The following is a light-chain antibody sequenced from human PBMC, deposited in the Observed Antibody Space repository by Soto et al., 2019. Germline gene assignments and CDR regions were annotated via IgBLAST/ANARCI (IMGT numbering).Light chain of an antibody. Sequence: EIVMTQSPATLSVSPGERATLSCRASQSVSSNLAWYQQKPGQAPRPLIYGASTRATGIPARFSGSGSGTEFPLTVSSLQSEDFAVYYCQQYNNWPLTFGGGTKVEIK. V-gene: IGKV3-15*01. CDR1: QSVSSN. CDR2: GAS. CDR3: QQYNNWPLT. J-gene: IGKJ4*01.